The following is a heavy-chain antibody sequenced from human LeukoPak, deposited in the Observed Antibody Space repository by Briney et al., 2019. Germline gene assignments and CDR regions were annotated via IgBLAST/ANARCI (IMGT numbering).Heavy chain of an antibody. D-gene: IGHD3-10*01. CDR1: GFTFSSYG. CDR2: IWYDGSNK. J-gene: IGHJ6*03. V-gene: IGHV3-33*01. CDR3: ARDKGYGSGSKYYYYYMDV. Sequence: PGGSLRLSCAASGFTFSSYGMHWVRQAPGKGLHGVAVIWYDGSNKYYADSVKGRFTISRDNSKNTLYLQMNSLRAEDTAVYYCARDKGYGSGSKYYYYYMDVWGKGTTVTVSS.